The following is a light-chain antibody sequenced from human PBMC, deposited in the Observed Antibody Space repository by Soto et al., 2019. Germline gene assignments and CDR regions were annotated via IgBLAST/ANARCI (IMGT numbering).Light chain of an antibody. V-gene: IGLV2-14*03. J-gene: IGLJ1*01. Sequence: QSALNQPASVSGSPGQSITISCTGTSSDVGGYNYVSWYQHHPGKAPKLMIYDVSNRPSGVSNRFSGSKSGNTASLTISGLQPEDEADNYCSSYTTSNTRQIVFGTGTKVTVL. CDR2: DVS. CDR1: SSDVGGYNY. CDR3: SSYTTSNTRQIV.